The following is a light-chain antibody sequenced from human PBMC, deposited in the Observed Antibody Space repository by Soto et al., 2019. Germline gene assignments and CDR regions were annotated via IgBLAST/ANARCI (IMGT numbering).Light chain of an antibody. CDR2: DAS. J-gene: IGKJ2*01. V-gene: IGKV1-5*01. Sequence: DIPMTQSPSTLSASVGDRVTITCRASQSISNWLAWYQQKPGKAPKLLIYDASSLESGVPSRFSGSGSGIEFTLTISSLQPDDFATYYCQQYTSFYTFGQGTRLEIK. CDR3: QQYTSFYT. CDR1: QSISNW.